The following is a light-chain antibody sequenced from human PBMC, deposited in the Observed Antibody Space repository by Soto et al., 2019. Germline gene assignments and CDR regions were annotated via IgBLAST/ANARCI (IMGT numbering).Light chain of an antibody. CDR3: CSYAGSLVV. CDR2: DVS. V-gene: IGLV2-11*01. CDR1: SSDVGGYNY. J-gene: IGLJ2*01. Sequence: QSALTQPRSVSGSPGQSVTISCTGTSSDVGGYNYVSWYQQHPGKAPKLMIYDVSKRPSGVPDRFSGSKSVNTASLTISGLQAEDEADYYCCSYAGSLVVFGGGTKLTVL.